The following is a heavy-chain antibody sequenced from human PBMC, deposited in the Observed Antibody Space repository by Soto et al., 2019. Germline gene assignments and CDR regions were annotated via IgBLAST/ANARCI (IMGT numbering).Heavy chain of an antibody. CDR3: ARGGTSMIVVGAFDD. CDR1: GFAFSNYW. CDR2: IKQDGIEK. V-gene: IGHV3-7*01. Sequence: EVQLVESGGGLVQPGGSLRLSCAASGFAFSNYWMSWVRQAPGKGLEWVATIKQDGIEKYYVDSVKGRFTISRDKAKNSVYLQMNSLRAEDTAVYHCARGGTSMIVVGAFDDWGQGALVTVSS. D-gene: IGHD3-22*01. J-gene: IGHJ4*02.